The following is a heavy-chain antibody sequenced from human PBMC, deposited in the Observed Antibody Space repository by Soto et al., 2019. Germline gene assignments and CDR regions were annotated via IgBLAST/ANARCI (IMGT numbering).Heavy chain of an antibody. CDR3: ARVRSSSNWFDP. Sequence: ASVKFSCKASGYTFTSYGISWVRQAPGQGLEWMGWISAYNGNTNYAQKLQGRVTMTTDTSTSTAYMEPRSLRSDDTAVYYCARVRSSSNWFDPWGQGTLVTVSS. CDR1: GYTFTSYG. J-gene: IGHJ5*02. D-gene: IGHD3-16*01. CDR2: ISAYNGNT. V-gene: IGHV1-18*01.